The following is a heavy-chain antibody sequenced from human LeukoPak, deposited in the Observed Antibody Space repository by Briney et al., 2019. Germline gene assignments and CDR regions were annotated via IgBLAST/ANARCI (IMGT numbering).Heavy chain of an antibody. Sequence: GGSLRLSCTASGFTFSGHGMHWVRQAPGKGLEWVAFIRYDGSHKYYADSVKGRFTVSRDNSKNTLYLQMNSLRAEDTAVYYCAKEMGYSSKPFDYWGQGTLGTVSS. V-gene: IGHV3-30*02. CDR2: IRYDGSHK. CDR1: GFTFSGHG. CDR3: AKEMGYSSKPFDY. D-gene: IGHD6-13*01. J-gene: IGHJ4*02.